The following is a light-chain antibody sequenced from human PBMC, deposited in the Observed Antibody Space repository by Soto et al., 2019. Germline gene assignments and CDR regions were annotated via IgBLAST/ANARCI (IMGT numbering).Light chain of an antibody. Sequence: QSVLTQPASVSGSPGQSITISCTGTISDVGGYSYVSWFQQHPGKAPKLMIYDVSNRPSGVSNRFSGSKSANTASLSISGLQAEDEADYYCSSYTNINTWVFGGGTKLTVL. J-gene: IGLJ3*02. CDR2: DVS. V-gene: IGLV2-14*01. CDR1: ISDVGGYSY. CDR3: SSYTNINTWV.